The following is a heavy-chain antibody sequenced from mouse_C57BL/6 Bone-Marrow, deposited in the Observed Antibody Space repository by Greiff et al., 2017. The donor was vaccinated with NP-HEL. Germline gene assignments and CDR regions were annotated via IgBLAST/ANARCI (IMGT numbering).Heavy chain of an antibody. J-gene: IGHJ4*01. D-gene: IGHD1-1*01. CDR3: ASRTVYAMDY. CDR2: IYPGSGST. CDR1: GYTFTSYW. V-gene: IGHV1-55*01. Sequence: VQLQQSGAELVKPGASVKMSCKASGYTFTSYWITWVKQRPGQGLEWIGDIYPGSGSTNYNEKFKSKATLTVYTSSSTAYMQLSSLTSEDSAVYYCASRTVYAMDYWGQGTSVTVSS.